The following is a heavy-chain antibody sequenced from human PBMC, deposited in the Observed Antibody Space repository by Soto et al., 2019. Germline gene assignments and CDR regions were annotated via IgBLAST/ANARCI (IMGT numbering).Heavy chain of an antibody. V-gene: IGHV3-30*18. CDR1: GFTFRSFG. D-gene: IGHD6-13*01. CDR3: AKDVGQQLVLNYGMDV. CDR2: VSYDGNHK. J-gene: IGHJ6*02. Sequence: QVQLVESGGGVIQPGTSLSLSCGSSGFTFRSFGMYWVRQAPGKGLEWVAVVSYDGNHKYYADSVKGRFTVSRDNAKNMLYLQMNSLRGEDTAVYYCAKDVGQQLVLNYGMDVWGQGTMVTVSS.